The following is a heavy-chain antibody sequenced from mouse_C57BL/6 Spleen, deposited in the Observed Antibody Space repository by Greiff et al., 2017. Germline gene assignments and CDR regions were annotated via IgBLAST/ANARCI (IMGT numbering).Heavy chain of an antibody. CDR3: AREGRGFAY. D-gene: IGHD3-3*01. Sequence: VQLQQSGAELVRPGTSVKVSCKASGYAFTNYLIEWVKQRPGQGLEWIGVINPGSGGTNYNEKFKGKATLTADKSSSTAYMQLSSLTSEDSAVYFCAREGRGFAYWGQGTLVTVSA. CDR2: INPGSGGT. J-gene: IGHJ3*01. CDR1: GYAFTNYL. V-gene: IGHV1-54*01.